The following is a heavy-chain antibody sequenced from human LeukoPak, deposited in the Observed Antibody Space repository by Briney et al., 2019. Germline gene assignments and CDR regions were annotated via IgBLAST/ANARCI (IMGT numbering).Heavy chain of an antibody. D-gene: IGHD6-6*01. J-gene: IGHJ5*02. Sequence: SETLSLTCAVYGGSFSGYYWSWIRQPPGKGLEWTGEINHSGSTNYNPSLKSRVTISVDTSKNQFSLKLSSVTAADTAVYYCARGYPPGAARLVRFDPWGQGTLVTVSS. CDR2: INHSGST. CDR3: ARGYPPGAARLVRFDP. CDR1: GGSFSGYY. V-gene: IGHV4-34*01.